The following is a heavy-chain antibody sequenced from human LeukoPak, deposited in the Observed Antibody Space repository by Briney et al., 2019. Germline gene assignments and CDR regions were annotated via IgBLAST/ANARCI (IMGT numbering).Heavy chain of an antibody. D-gene: IGHD1-26*01. CDR3: ARVLGGSSPFDY. CDR1: GYSISSGYY. V-gene: IGHV4-38-2*01. CDR2: IYHSGTT. J-gene: IGHJ4*02. Sequence: PSETLSFTCAVSGYSISSGYYWGWIRQPPGKGLEWIGSIYHSGTTHYNPSLKSRVTISVDTSKNQFSLKLSSVTAADTAIYYCARVLGGSSPFDYWGQGTLVTVSS.